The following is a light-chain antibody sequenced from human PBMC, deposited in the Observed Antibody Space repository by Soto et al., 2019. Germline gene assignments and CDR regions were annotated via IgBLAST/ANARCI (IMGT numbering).Light chain of an antibody. Sequence: QSVLTQSPSASASLGASVKLTCTLSSGHRSYAIAWHQQQPEKGPRYLMKLNSDGSHSKGDGIPDRFPGSSSGAERDLPTSSLQSEDEDDYYCQTWGTGTWVFGGGTKLTVL. J-gene: IGLJ3*02. CDR3: QTWGTGTWV. CDR1: SGHRSYA. CDR2: LNSDGSH. V-gene: IGLV4-69*01.